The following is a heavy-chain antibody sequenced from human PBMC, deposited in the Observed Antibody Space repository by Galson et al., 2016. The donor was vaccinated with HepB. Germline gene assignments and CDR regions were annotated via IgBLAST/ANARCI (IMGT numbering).Heavy chain of an antibody. CDR2: ISGSGVST. CDR1: GFTFSSYA. CDR3: ARGDDYSGMDV. J-gene: IGHJ6*02. V-gene: IGHV3-23*01. Sequence: SLRLSCAASGFTFSSYAMSWVRQAPGKGLEWVSAISGSGVSTYYVDSVKGRFTISRENAKKSLYLQMNSLRAGDTAVYYCARGDDYSGMDVWGQGTTVTVSS.